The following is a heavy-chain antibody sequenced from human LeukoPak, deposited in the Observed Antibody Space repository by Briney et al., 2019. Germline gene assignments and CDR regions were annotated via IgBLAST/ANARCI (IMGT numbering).Heavy chain of an antibody. D-gene: IGHD5-12*01. CDR2: ISSSSSYI. CDR3: ARRDLVATTYFDY. V-gene: IGHV3-21*01. CDR1: GFTFSSYS. Sequence: GGSLRLSCAASGFTFSSYSMNWVRQAPGKGLEWVSSISSSSSYIYYADSVKGRFTISRDNAKNSLYLQMNSLRAEDTAVYYCARRDLVATTYFDYWGQGTLVTVSS. J-gene: IGHJ4*02.